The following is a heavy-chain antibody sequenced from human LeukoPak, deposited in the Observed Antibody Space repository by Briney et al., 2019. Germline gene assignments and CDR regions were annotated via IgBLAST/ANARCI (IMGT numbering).Heavy chain of an antibody. D-gene: IGHD4-17*01. J-gene: IGHJ4*02. CDR3: ARDGGDGDYVPFDY. CDR1: GFTFSSYS. V-gene: IGHV3-48*04. CDR2: ISSSSSTI. Sequence: GGSLRLSCAASGFTFSSYSMNWVRQAPGKGLEWVSYISSSSSTIYYADSVKGRFTISRDNAKNSLYLQMNSLRAEDTALYYCARDGGDGDYVPFDYWGQGTLVTVSS.